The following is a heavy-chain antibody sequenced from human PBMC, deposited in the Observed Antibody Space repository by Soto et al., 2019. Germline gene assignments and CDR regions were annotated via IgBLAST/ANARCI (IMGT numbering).Heavy chain of an antibody. V-gene: IGHV3-30*18. CDR1: GFTFSSYG. CDR2: ISYDGSNK. J-gene: IGHJ3*02. Sequence: LSLTCAASGFTFSSYGMHWVRQAPGKGLEWVAVISYDGSNKYYADSVKGRFTISRDNSKNTLYLQMNSLRAEDTAVYYCAKERCGGDCYAFDIWGQGTMVTVSS. CDR3: AKERCGGDCYAFDI. D-gene: IGHD2-21*02.